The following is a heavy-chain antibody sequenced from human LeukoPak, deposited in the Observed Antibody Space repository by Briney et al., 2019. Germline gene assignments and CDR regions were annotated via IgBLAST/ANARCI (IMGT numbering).Heavy chain of an antibody. D-gene: IGHD6-13*01. CDR1: GFTFSSYA. J-gene: IGHJ4*02. V-gene: IGHV3-23*01. CDR2: ISGSGGST. Sequence: PGGSLRLSCAASGFTFSSYAMSWVRQTPGKGLEWVSAISGSGGSTYYADSVKGRFTISRDNSKNTLYLQMHSLRAEDTAVYYCAKGYWLTAAGTFDYWGQGTLVTVSS. CDR3: AKGYWLTAAGTFDY.